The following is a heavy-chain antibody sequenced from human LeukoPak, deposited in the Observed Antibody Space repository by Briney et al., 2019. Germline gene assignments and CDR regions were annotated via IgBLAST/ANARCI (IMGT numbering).Heavy chain of an antibody. Sequence: PGGSLRLSCAASGFTFSSYAMSWVRQAPGKGLEWVSAISATGSGTFYADSVQGRFPISRDNAKDTVYLHMNSLRADDTAIYYCAKDASVGAPGSWVLDYFDYWGQGTQVTVSS. CDR3: AKDASVGAPGSWVLDYFDY. CDR1: GFTFSSYA. CDR2: ISATGSGT. V-gene: IGHV3-23*01. J-gene: IGHJ4*02. D-gene: IGHD1-26*01.